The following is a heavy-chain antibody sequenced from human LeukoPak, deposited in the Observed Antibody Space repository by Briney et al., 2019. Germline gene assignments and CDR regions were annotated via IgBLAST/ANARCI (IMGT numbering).Heavy chain of an antibody. D-gene: IGHD6-6*01. V-gene: IGHV4-59*01. CDR2: IYYSGST. CDR1: GGSTSGYY. Sequence: SETLSLTCTVSGGSTSGYYWSWIRQPPGKGLEWIGDIYYSGSTNYNPSLKSRVSISIDTSKNQFSLKLSSVTAADTAVYFCARDLEKQLVLFAFDIWGQGTMVTVSS. J-gene: IGHJ3*02. CDR3: ARDLEKQLVLFAFDI.